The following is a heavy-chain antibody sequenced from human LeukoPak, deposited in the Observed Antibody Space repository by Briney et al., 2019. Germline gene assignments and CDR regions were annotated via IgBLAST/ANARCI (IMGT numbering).Heavy chain of an antibody. CDR3: ASSPYYYDSSGAFDI. Sequence: SETLSLTCTVSGGSISSYYWSWIRQPPGKGLEWIGYIYYSGSTNYNPSLKSRVTISVDTSKNQFSLKLSSVTAADTAVYYCASSPYYYDSSGAFDIWGQGTMVTVSS. V-gene: IGHV4-59*08. CDR1: GGSISSYY. CDR2: IYYSGST. J-gene: IGHJ3*02. D-gene: IGHD3-22*01.